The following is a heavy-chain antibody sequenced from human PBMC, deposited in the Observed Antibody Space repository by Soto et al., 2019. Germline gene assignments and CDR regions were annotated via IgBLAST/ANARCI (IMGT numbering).Heavy chain of an antibody. D-gene: IGHD3-10*01. V-gene: IGHV4-39*07. J-gene: IGHJ5*02. CDR1: GGSISSSSYY. CDR3: ARYGSGSSVWFDP. CDR2: IYYSGST. Sequence: PSETLXLTFTVSGGSISSSSYYWGWIRQPPGKGLEWIGSIYYSGSTYYNPSLKSRVTISVDTSKNQFSLKLSSVTAADTAVYYCARYGSGSSVWFDPWGQGTLVTVSS.